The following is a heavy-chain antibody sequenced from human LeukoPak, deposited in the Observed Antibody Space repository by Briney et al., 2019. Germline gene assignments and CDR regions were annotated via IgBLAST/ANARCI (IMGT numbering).Heavy chain of an antibody. CDR3: ARGGIDYYGSGSSLYY. V-gene: IGHV3-53*01. J-gene: IGHJ4*02. CDR2: IYSGGST. CDR1: GFTVSSNY. D-gene: IGHD3-10*01. Sequence: GGSLRLSCAASGFTVSSNYMSWVRQAPGKGLEWVSVIYSGGSTYYADSVKGRFTISRDNSKNTLYLQMNSLRAEDTAVYYCARGGIDYYGSGSSLYYWGQGTLVTVSS.